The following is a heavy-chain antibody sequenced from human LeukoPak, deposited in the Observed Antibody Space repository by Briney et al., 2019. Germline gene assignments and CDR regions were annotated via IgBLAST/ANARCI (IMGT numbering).Heavy chain of an antibody. J-gene: IGHJ5*02. CDR1: GFTFSSYG. Sequence: PGGSLRLSCAASGFTFSSYGMHWVRQAPGKGLEWVAVIWYDGSNKYYADSVKVRFTISRDNSKNTLYLQMNSLRAEDTAVYYCARPVTYCSGGSCYLDNWFDPWGQGTLVTVSS. CDR2: IWYDGSNK. CDR3: ARPVTYCSGGSCYLDNWFDP. V-gene: IGHV3-33*01. D-gene: IGHD2-15*01.